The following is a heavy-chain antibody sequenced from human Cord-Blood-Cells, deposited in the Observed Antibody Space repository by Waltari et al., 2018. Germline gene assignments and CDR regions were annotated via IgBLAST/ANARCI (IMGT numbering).Heavy chain of an antibody. CDR3: ARDPHDYSNYGYYYGMDV. J-gene: IGHJ6*02. CDR1: GYTFTGYY. CDR2: INPNSGGT. D-gene: IGHD4-4*01. V-gene: IGHV1-2*06. Sequence: QVQLVQSGAEVKKSGASVKVSCKASGYTFTGYYMPWVRQAPGQGLEWMGRINPNSGGTNYAQKFQGRVTMTRDTSISTAYMELSRLRSDDTAVYYCARDPHDYSNYGYYYGMDVWGQGTTVTVSS.